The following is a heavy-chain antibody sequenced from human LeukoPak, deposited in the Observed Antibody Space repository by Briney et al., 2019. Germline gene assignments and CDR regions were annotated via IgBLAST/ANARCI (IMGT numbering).Heavy chain of an antibody. D-gene: IGHD3-10*01. CDR1: GYTFTGYY. CDR3: ARANMVRGVGLFFDRNWFDP. CDR2: INPNSGGT. J-gene: IGHJ5*02. V-gene: IGHV1-2*02. Sequence: GASVKVSCKASGYTFTGYYMHWVRRAPGQGLEWMGWINPNSGGTNYAQKFQGRVTMTRDTSISTAYMELSRLRSDDTAVYYCARANMVRGVGLFFDRNWFDPWGQGTLSPSPQ.